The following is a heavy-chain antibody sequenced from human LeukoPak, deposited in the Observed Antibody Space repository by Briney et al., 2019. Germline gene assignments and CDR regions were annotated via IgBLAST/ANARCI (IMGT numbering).Heavy chain of an antibody. J-gene: IGHJ6*03. CDR3: ARSPAGANYYLDV. D-gene: IGHD1-14*01. CDR1: GFTFSSYE. Sequence: SGGSLRLSCVASGFTFSSYEMNWVRQAPGKGLEWLSYITSSDSTTHYADSVKGRFTISRDNAKNSLSLQMNSLRAEDTAVYYCARSPAGANYYLDVWGKGTTVTISS. V-gene: IGHV3-48*03. CDR2: ITSSDSTT.